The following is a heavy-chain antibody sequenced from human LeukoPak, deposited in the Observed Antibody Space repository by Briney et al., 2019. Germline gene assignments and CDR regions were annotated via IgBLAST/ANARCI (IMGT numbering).Heavy chain of an antibody. J-gene: IGHJ5*02. CDR1: GFTFSSYS. Sequence: GGSLRLSCAASGFTFSSYSMNWVRQAPGKGLEWVSSISSSSSYIYYADSVKGRFTISRDNAKNSLYLQMNSLRAEDTAVYYCARGGSYDSWNGRYTEGGFDPWGQGTLVIVSS. CDR3: ARGGSYDSWNGRYTEGGFDP. D-gene: IGHD3-3*01. CDR2: ISSSSSYI. V-gene: IGHV3-21*01.